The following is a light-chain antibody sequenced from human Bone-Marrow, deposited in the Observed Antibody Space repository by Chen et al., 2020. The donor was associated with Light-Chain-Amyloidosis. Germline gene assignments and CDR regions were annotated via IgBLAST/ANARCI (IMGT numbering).Light chain of an antibody. V-gene: IGLV6-57*01. J-gene: IGLJ3*02. Sequence: NFMLTQPHSVSESPGKTVIISCTRSSGSIATNYVQWYQQRPGSSPTTVIYEDDQRPSGVPDQFSGSIDRAANSASLTISGLKTEDEADYYCQSYQGSSQGVFGGGTKLTVL. CDR1: SGSIATNY. CDR3: QSYQGSSQGV. CDR2: EDD.